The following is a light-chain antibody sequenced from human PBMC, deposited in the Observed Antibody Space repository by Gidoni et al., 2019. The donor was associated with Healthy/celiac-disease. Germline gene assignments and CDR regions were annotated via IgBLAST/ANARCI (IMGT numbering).Light chain of an antibody. Sequence: QSALTQPASVSGSPAQSSTISCTGTSSDVGGYNYVSWYQQHPGKAPKLMIYYVSNRPSGVSTRFSGSTSGYTASLTISGLQAEDEADYYCSSYTSSSTLGVFGTGTKVTVL. CDR3: SSYTSSSTLGV. CDR2: YVS. CDR1: SSDVGGYNY. J-gene: IGLJ1*01. V-gene: IGLV2-14*01.